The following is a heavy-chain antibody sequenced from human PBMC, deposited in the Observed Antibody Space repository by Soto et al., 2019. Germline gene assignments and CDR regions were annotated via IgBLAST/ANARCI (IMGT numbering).Heavy chain of an antibody. D-gene: IGHD6-19*01. Sequence: QVQLVQSGAEVKKPGSSVKVSCKASGGTFSSYAISWVRQAPGQGLEWMGGIIPIFGTANYAQKFQGRVTITANESTSTAYMELSCLRSDDTAVYYCAASRSGWYPLEFDYWGQGTLVTVSS. V-gene: IGHV1-69*12. CDR2: IIPIFGTA. CDR1: GGTFSSYA. CDR3: AASRSGWYPLEFDY. J-gene: IGHJ4*02.